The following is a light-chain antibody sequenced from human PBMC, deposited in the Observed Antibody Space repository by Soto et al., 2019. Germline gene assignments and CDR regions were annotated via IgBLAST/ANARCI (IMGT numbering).Light chain of an antibody. V-gene: IGKV3-20*01. CDR3: QQYNYWPIT. CDR1: QSVISSY. CDR2: GAS. J-gene: IGKJ5*01. Sequence: EIVLTHSPVTLSFSPGGRATRSFRAGQSVISSYVPWYTPKPGQDPRLIIFGASTRATRIPDRFSGSRSGTERTLTLSSLQSEDSAVYYCQQYNYWPITFGQGTRLEIK.